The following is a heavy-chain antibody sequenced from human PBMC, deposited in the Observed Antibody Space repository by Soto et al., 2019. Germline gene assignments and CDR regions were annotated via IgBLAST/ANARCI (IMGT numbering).Heavy chain of an antibody. CDR1: GYTFTSYA. CDR2: INADNGDT. Sequence: GASVKVSCKTSGYTFTSYAIHWVRQAPGQRLEWMGWINADNGDTKYSQKFSGRVTITRDTSANTALMELSSLRSEDTAMYYCARELQGLYYFDFWGQGTLVTVSS. D-gene: IGHD4-4*01. CDR3: ARELQGLYYFDF. V-gene: IGHV1-3*01. J-gene: IGHJ4*02.